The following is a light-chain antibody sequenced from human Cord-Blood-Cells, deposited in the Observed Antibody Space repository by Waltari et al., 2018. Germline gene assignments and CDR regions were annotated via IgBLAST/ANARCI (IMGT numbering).Light chain of an antibody. CDR2: GAS. J-gene: IGKJ1*01. V-gene: IGKV3-15*01. CDR3: QQYNNWPRT. CDR1: KSVSSK. Sequence: IVMTQSPATLSVSPGERDTIYCRATKSVSSKLAWYQQKPGQAPRLLIYGASTRATGIPARFSGSGSGTEFTLTISSLQSEDFAVYYCQQYNNWPRTFGQGTKVEIK.